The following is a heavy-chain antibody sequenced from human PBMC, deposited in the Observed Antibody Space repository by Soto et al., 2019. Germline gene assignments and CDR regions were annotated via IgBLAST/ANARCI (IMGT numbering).Heavy chain of an antibody. D-gene: IGHD3-22*01. CDR3: AKDRILFKTRNYYDSSGYYSAPH. J-gene: IGHJ4*02. Sequence: PGGSLRLSCAASGFTFSSYAMSWVRQAPGKGLEWVSAISGSGGSTYYADSVKGRFTISRDNSKNTLYLQMNSLRAEDTAVYYCAKDRILFKTRNYYDSSGYYSAPHWGQGTLVTVSS. CDR1: GFTFSSYA. V-gene: IGHV3-23*01. CDR2: ISGSGGST.